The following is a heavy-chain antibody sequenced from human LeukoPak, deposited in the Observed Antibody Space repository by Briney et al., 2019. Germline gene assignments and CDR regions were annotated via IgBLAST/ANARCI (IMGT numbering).Heavy chain of an antibody. CDR1: GYTLTELS. J-gene: IGHJ5*02. V-gene: IGHV1-24*01. CDR3: AFTRIPMLRGPFGP. D-gene: IGHD3-10*01. Sequence: ASVKVSCKVSGYTLTELSMHWVRQAPGKGLEWMGGFDPEEGEAIYAQTFQGRVTMTEDTSTDTAYMELSSLRSGDTAVYYCAFTRIPMLRGPFGPWGQGTLVTVSS. CDR2: FDPEEGEA.